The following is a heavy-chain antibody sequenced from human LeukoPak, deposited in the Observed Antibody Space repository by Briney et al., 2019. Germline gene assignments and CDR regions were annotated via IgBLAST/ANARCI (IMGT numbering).Heavy chain of an antibody. CDR2: ISTTGGST. Sequence: GGSLRLSCAASGFTFSTYAMHWVRQAPGKGLEYVSAISTTGGSTYYANSVKGRFTISRDNPKNTLYLQMGSLRAEDVAVYFCARALSYSTGWLPFDYWGQGTLVTVSS. CDR3: ARALSYSTGWLPFDY. J-gene: IGHJ4*02. V-gene: IGHV3-64*01. CDR1: GFTFSTYA. D-gene: IGHD6-19*01.